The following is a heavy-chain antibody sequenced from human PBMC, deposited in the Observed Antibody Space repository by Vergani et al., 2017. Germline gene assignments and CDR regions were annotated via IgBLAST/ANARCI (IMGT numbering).Heavy chain of an antibody. CDR2: IYYSGST. CDR3: ARVEALWFGDGLFDP. D-gene: IGHD3-10*01. V-gene: IGHV4-30-4*01. Sequence: QVQLQESGPGLVKPSQTLSLTCTVSGGPISSGDYYWSWIRQPPGKGLEWIGYIYYSGSTYYNPSLKSRVTISVDTSKNQFSLKLSSVTAADTAVYYCARVEALWFGDGLFDPWGQGTLVTVSS. J-gene: IGHJ5*02. CDR1: GGPISSGDYY.